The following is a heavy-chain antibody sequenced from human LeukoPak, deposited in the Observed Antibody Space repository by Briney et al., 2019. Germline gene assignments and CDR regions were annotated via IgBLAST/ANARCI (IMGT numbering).Heavy chain of an antibody. J-gene: IGHJ4*02. D-gene: IGHD3-16*01. CDR2: IRVDSDAT. V-gene: IGHV3-48*01. Sequence: GGSLRLSCAASGFTFNTNPMNWVRQAQGKGLEGISIIRVDSDATTYADSVEGRFTISRNNAKNSLYLQINSLRAEDTAVYYCVRDLNWAFDYWGQGTLVTVSS. CDR1: GFTFNTNP. CDR3: VRDLNWAFDY.